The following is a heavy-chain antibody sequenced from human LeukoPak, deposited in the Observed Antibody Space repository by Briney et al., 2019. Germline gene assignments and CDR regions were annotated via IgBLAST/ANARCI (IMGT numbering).Heavy chain of an antibody. CDR2: INHSGST. Sequence: PSETLSLTCAVYGGSFSGYYWSWIRQPPGKGLEWIGEINHSGSTNYNPSLKSRVTISVDTSKNQFSLKLSSVTAADTAVYYCARQARPSSGGYEGGVDYWGQGTLVTVSS. V-gene: IGHV4-34*01. CDR3: ARQARPSSGGYEGGVDY. CDR1: GGSFSGYY. D-gene: IGHD5-12*01. J-gene: IGHJ4*02.